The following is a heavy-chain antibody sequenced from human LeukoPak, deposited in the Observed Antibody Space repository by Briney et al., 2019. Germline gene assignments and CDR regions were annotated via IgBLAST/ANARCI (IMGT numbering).Heavy chain of an antibody. V-gene: IGHV3-7*01. CDR3: ARERDGSSGYSDY. J-gene: IGHJ4*02. D-gene: IGHD6-19*01. Sequence: PGGSLRLSCAASGFTFSSYWMSWVRQAPGKGLEWVANIKQDGSEKYYVDSVKSRFTISRDNAKNSLYLQMNSLRAEDTAVYYCARERDGSSGYSDYWGQGTLVTVSS. CDR1: GFTFSSYW. CDR2: IKQDGSEK.